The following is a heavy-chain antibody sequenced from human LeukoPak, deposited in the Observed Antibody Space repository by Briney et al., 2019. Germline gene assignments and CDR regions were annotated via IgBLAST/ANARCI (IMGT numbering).Heavy chain of an antibody. V-gene: IGHV5-51*01. D-gene: IGHD6-19*01. CDR3: ARQLYSSGWFAFEI. CDR2: IYPGDSDT. Sequence: GESLKMPCKGSGYSFTGYWIGWVRQMPGKGLEWMGIIYPGDSDTRYSPSFQGQVTISADKSISTAYPQWSSLKASDTAMYYCARQLYSSGWFAFEIWGQGTMVTVSS. CDR1: GYSFTGYW. J-gene: IGHJ3*02.